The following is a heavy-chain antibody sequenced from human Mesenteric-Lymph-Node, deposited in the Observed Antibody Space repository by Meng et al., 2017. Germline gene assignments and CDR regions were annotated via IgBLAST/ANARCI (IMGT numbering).Heavy chain of an antibody. J-gene: IGHJ6*02. CDR2: ISWDGGST. CDR3: AAGIAVAGSRVYYYYGMDV. D-gene: IGHD6-19*01. V-gene: IGHV3-43*01. Sequence: GESLKISCAASGFTFDDYTMHWVRQAPGKGLEWVSLISWDGGSTYYADSVKGRFTISRDNSKNSLYLQMNSLRTEDTALYYCAAGIAVAGSRVYYYYGMDVWGQGTTVTVSS. CDR1: GFTFDDYT.